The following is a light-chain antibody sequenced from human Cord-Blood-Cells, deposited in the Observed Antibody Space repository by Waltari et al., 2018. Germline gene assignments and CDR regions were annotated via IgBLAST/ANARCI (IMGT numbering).Light chain of an antibody. J-gene: IGKJ5*01. CDR3: QQRSNWPPIT. V-gene: IGKV3-11*01. CDR2: DAS. CDR1: QSVSSY. Sequence: EIVLTQSPATLSLSPGERATLPCRASQSVSSYLAWYQQKPGQDPRLLISDASNRATGIPARFSGSGSGTDFTLTISSLEPEDFAVYYCQQRSNWPPITFGQGTRLEIK.